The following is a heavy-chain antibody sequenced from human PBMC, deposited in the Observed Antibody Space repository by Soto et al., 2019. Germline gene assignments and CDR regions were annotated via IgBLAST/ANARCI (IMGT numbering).Heavy chain of an antibody. CDR3: ARHPGRSERYQNYN. CDR2: IKEDGSEK. CDR1: GLSFSKYL. D-gene: IGHD3-10*01. V-gene: IGHV3-7*01. J-gene: IGHJ4*02. Sequence: GGSLRLSCVVSGLSFSKYLLRWVRQVPGKGLDWMANIKEDGSEKYYVDSVKGRFTGSRDNTKNSLYLQMPSLRAEDTAVYYCARHPGRSERYQNYNWGQGPLVSVSS.